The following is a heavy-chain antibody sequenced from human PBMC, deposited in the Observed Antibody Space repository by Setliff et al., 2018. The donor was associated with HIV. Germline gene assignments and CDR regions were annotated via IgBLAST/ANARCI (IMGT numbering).Heavy chain of an antibody. J-gene: IGHJ6*02. CDR3: ARPAVLISTDYYYYMDV. CDR1: GYTFTDYY. Sequence: ASVKVSCKASGYTFTDYYMHWVRQAPGQGLEWMGRINPNSGGTNYAQKFLGRVTMTRDTSISTAYLELSRLRSDDTAIYYCARPAVLISTDYYYYMDVWGQGTTVTSP. CDR2: INPNSGGT. D-gene: IGHD6-19*01. V-gene: IGHV1-2*06.